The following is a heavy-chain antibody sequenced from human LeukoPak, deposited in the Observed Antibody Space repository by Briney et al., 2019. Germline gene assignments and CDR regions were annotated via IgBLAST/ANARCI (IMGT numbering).Heavy chain of an antibody. Sequence: GGSLRLSCAASGFTFGDTWMNWGRQVPGQGLEWVANIKQDGSEKFYVASVKGRFTISRDNGKSSLYLQMNSLRAEDTALYYCATSYDMGWLIGYWGQGTLVTVSS. D-gene: IGHD3/OR15-3a*01. J-gene: IGHJ4*02. CDR1: GFTFGDTW. CDR3: ATSYDMGWLIGY. V-gene: IGHV3-7*03. CDR2: IKQDGSEK.